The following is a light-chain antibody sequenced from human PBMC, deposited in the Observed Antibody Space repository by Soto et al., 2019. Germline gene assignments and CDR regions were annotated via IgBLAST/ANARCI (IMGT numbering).Light chain of an antibody. J-gene: IGKJ1*01. CDR1: QSISAW. V-gene: IGKV1-5*03. CDR3: QQYNNYGSWT. CDR2: KAS. Sequence: DIQMTQSPSNLSASVGDRVTITCRASQSISAWLAWYQQKPGKAPKLLIYKASSLESGVPSRFSGSGSGTDFALTISSLQPDDFATYYCQQYNNYGSWTFGQGTKVEIK.